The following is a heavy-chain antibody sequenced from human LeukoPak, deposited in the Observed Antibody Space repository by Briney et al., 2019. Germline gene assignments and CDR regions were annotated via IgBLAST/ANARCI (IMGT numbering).Heavy chain of an antibody. CDR1: GGSITTTNW. CDR2: VHLSGAT. V-gene: IGHV4-4*02. J-gene: IGHJ4*02. CDR3: TRESGAFSPFGF. D-gene: IGHD1-26*01. Sequence: KASETLSLTCAVSGGSITTTNWWSWVRQPPGKGLEWIGEVHLSGATNYNPSLESRVSMSIDKSKNHLSLEVTSVTAADTAIYYCTRESGAFSPFGFWGQRTLFTVTS.